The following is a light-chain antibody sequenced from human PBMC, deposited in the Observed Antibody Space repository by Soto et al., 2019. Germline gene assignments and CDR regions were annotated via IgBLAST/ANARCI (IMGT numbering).Light chain of an antibody. J-gene: IGLJ1*01. Sequence: QSVRTQPASVSGSPGQSITISCSGTSSDVVSYNHVAWYQQFPGKTPKLIIYEVTYRPSGVSHRFSASKSGNTASLTISGLQAEDEADYYCISYTGSSTSYVFGTGTKVTVL. CDR1: SSDVVSYNH. CDR3: ISYTGSSTSYV. V-gene: IGLV2-14*01. CDR2: EVT.